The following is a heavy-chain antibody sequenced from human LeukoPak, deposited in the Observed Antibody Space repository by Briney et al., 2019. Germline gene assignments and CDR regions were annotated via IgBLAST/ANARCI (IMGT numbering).Heavy chain of an antibody. Sequence: ASVKVSCKASGYTFTSYGISWVRQAPGQGLEWMGWISAYNGNTNYAQKLQGRVTMTTDTSTSTAYMELSSLRSEDTAVYYCARAAAAAGTPEYWGQGTLVTVSS. V-gene: IGHV1-18*01. CDR3: ARAAAAAGTPEY. J-gene: IGHJ4*02. D-gene: IGHD6-13*01. CDR2: ISAYNGNT. CDR1: GYTFTSYG.